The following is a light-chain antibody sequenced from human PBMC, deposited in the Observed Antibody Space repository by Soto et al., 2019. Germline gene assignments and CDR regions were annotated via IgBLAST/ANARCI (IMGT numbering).Light chain of an antibody. V-gene: IGKV1-5*03. Sequence: DLQMTQSPSTPSAFVGDRVTITCRASQSINSWLAWYQQKPGKAPNLLIYKASNLESGAPSRFSGSGSGTEFTLTISSLQPDDFATYYCQQYHRSPVTFGGGTKVEVK. CDR1: QSINSW. CDR3: QQYHRSPVT. CDR2: KAS. J-gene: IGKJ4*01.